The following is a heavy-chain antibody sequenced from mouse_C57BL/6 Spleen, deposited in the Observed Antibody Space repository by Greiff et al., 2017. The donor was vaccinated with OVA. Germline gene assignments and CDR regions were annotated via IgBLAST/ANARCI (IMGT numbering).Heavy chain of an antibody. CDR3: ARVYYYAARYFDV. Sequence: EVKLMESEGGLVQPGSSMKLSCTASGFTFSDYYMAWVRQVPEKGLEWVANINYDGSSTYYLDSLKSRFIISRDNAKNILYLQMSSLKSEDTATYYCARVYYYAARYFDVWGTGTTVTVSS. CDR1: GFTFSDYY. V-gene: IGHV5-16*01. CDR2: INYDGSST. D-gene: IGHD1-1*01. J-gene: IGHJ1*03.